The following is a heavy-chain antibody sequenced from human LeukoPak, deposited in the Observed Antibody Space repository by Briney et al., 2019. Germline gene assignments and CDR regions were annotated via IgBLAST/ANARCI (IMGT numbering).Heavy chain of an antibody. CDR2: ISGSGGST. Sequence: GGSLRLSCAASGFTFRSYGMGWVRQAPGKWLEWVSAISGSGGSTYYADSVKGRFTISRDNSKNTLYLQMNSLRAEDTAVYYCAKRPLGSYGYLYYFDYWGQGTLVTVSS. J-gene: IGHJ4*02. CDR1: GFTFRSYG. D-gene: IGHD5-18*01. CDR3: AKRPLGSYGYLYYFDY. V-gene: IGHV3-23*01.